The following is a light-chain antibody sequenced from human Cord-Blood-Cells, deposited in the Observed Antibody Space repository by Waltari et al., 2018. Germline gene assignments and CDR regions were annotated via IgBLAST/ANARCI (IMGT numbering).Light chain of an antibody. Sequence: EIVLTQSPATLSLSPGERATLSCRASQSVSSYLAWYQQKPGQAPRLLLYDASNRATGIPCRFSGSGSGTDCTLTISSLEPEDFAGYYCQQRSNWPITFGQGTRREIK. CDR2: DAS. CDR3: QQRSNWPIT. V-gene: IGKV3-11*01. J-gene: IGKJ5*01. CDR1: QSVSSY.